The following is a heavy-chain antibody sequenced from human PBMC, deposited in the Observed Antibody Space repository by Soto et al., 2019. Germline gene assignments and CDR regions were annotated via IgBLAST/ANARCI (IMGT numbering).Heavy chain of an antibody. D-gene: IGHD6-13*01. CDR2: TYYRSKWYN. V-gene: IGHV6-1*01. J-gene: IGHJ6*02. CDR1: GDSVSSNRAA. Sequence: SQTLLLTCPISGDSVSSNRAAWYWIRQSPSRGLEWLGRTYYRSKWYNDYAESVKSRIPINPDTSKNQFSLQLNSVTPEDTAVYYCAREYSSSGVYYYYGMDVWGQGTTVTVSS. CDR3: AREYSSSGVYYYYGMDV.